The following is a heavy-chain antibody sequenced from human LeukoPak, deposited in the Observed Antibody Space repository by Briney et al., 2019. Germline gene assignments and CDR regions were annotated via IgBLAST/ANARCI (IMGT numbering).Heavy chain of an antibody. J-gene: IGHJ4*02. CDR2: ISWNSGSI. CDR1: GFTFDDYA. CDR3: AKDGAYGGNLFDY. D-gene: IGHD4-23*01. V-gene: IGHV3-9*01. Sequence: GRSLRLSCAASGFTFDDYAMHWVRQAPGKGLEWVSGISWNSGSIGYADSVKGRFTISRDNSKNTLYLQMNSLRAEDTAVHYCAKDGAYGGNLFDYWGQGTLVTVSS.